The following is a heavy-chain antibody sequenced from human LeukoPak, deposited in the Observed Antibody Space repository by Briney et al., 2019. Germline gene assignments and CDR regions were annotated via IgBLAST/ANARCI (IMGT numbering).Heavy chain of an antibody. CDR3: ARARRPYYYDSRGDAFDI. CDR2: INPNSGGT. CDR1: GYTFTSYA. J-gene: IGHJ3*02. Sequence: ASVKVSCKASGYTFTSYAMNWVRQAPGQGLEWMGWINPNSGGTNYAQKFQGRVTMTRDTSISTAYMELSRLRSDDTAVYYCARARRPYYYDSRGDAFDIWGQGTMVTVSS. D-gene: IGHD3-22*01. V-gene: IGHV1-2*02.